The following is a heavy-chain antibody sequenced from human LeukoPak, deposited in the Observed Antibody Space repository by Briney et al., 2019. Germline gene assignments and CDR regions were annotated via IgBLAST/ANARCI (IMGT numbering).Heavy chain of an antibody. Sequence: GGPLRLSCAASGFTFSSYAMSWVRQAPGKGLEWVSAISGSGVSTYYADSVKGRFTISRDNSKNTLYLQMNSLRAEDTAVYYCAKDRRDGYNNFDYWGQGTLVTVSS. J-gene: IGHJ4*02. CDR3: AKDRRDGYNNFDY. V-gene: IGHV3-23*01. CDR1: GFTFSSYA. CDR2: ISGSGVST. D-gene: IGHD5-24*01.